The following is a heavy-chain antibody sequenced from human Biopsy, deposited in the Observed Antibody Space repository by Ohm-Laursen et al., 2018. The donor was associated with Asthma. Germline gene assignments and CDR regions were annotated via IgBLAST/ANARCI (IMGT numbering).Heavy chain of an antibody. Sequence: SLRLSCAASGFTFSSYSVNWVRQAPGKGLEWVSYISSSSSTIYYADSVKGRFTISRDNAKNSLYLQMNSLRDEDTAVYYCARDTGYCGGDCYSLLEYYYYYYGMDVWGQGTTVTVSS. CDR2: ISSSSSTI. D-gene: IGHD2-21*02. J-gene: IGHJ6*02. CDR3: ARDTGYCGGDCYSLLEYYYYYYGMDV. CDR1: GFTFSSYS. V-gene: IGHV3-48*02.